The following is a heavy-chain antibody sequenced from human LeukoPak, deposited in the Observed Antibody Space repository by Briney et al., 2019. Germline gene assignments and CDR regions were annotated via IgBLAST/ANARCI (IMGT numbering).Heavy chain of an antibody. J-gene: IGHJ4*02. CDR1: GLTFSASW. CDR3: ARGPNSNWSGLDF. CDR2: IKQDGSEM. Sequence: GGSLRLSCAASGLTFSASWMSWVRQAPGEGLEWVANIKQDGSEMYYVDSVKGRFTVSRDNAKNTLYLQVNNLRAEDTAVYYCARGPNSNWSGLDFWGQGTLLTVSS. D-gene: IGHD6-6*01. V-gene: IGHV3-7*01.